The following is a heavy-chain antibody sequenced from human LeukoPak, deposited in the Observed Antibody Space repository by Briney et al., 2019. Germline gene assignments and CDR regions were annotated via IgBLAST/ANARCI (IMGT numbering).Heavy chain of an antibody. CDR3: VRSEGFGDSRAVFDY. Sequence: GGSLRLSCAVSGFTFTSYAMSWVRQAPGRGLEWVSGISGSGGSTYYADSVEGRFTISRDNSKNTLYLQMDSLRAEDTALYYCVRSEGFGDSRAVFDYWGQGTLVTVSS. CDR1: GFTFTSYA. J-gene: IGHJ4*02. V-gene: IGHV3-23*01. CDR2: ISGSGGST. D-gene: IGHD3-10*01.